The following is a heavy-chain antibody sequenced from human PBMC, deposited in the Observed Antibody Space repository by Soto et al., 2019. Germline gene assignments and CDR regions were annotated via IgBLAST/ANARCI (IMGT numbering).Heavy chain of an antibody. CDR3: ARDEGGYDILTGYYKAHHFDY. J-gene: IGHJ4*02. D-gene: IGHD3-9*01. V-gene: IGHV1-18*01. CDR1: GYTFTHFY. CDR2: ISPHNFIT. Sequence: HVQLEQSGAEVKKPGDSVKVSCKASGYTFTHFYITWVRQAPGQGLEWMGAISPHNFITNYAQKFRGRVTLTTEQSTNTAYMDLRSLTSDDTAVYYCARDEGGYDILTGYYKAHHFDYWGQGVPVTVSS.